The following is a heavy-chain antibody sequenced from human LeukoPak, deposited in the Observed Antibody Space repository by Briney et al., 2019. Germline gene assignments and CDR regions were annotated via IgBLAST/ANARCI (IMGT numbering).Heavy chain of an antibody. J-gene: IGHJ6*02. V-gene: IGHV3-23*01. CDR3: AKAQWLHYFYGMDV. Sequence: GGSLRLSCVASAFTFSNYAMTWVRQAPGKGLEWVSDISGSGDNTYYADSVKGRFTISRDNTKNTLFLQMNSLRAEDTAVYYCAKAQWLHYFYGMDVWGQGTTVTVS. CDR2: ISGSGDNT. CDR1: AFTFSNYA. D-gene: IGHD6-19*01.